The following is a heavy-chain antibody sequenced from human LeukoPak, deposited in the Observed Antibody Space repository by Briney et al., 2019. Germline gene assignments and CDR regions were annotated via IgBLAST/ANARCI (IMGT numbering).Heavy chain of an antibody. CDR2: INHSGST. D-gene: IGHD3-22*01. V-gene: IGHV4-34*01. CDR1: GVSFSGYY. CDR3: ARLDTYYYDSGGYYVFDY. Sequence: SETLSLTCAVYGVSFSGYYWSWLRQPPGKGLEWIGEINHSGSTNYNPSLKSRVPISVDTSKNQFSLKLSSVTAADTAVYYCARLDTYYYDSGGYYVFDYWGQGTLVTVSS. J-gene: IGHJ4*02.